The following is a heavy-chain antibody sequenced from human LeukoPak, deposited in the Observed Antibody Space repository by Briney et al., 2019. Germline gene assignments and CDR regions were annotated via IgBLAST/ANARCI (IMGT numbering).Heavy chain of an antibody. CDR3: QSRFLEWLLDY. CDR1: GGSISSNNYF. CDR2: IYDSGST. Sequence: PSETLSLTCTVSGGSISSNNYFWGWIRQPPGKGLEWIGSIYDSGSTYYNPSLKSRVTISVDTSKNQFSLKLNSVTAADTAMYYCQSRFLEWLLDYWGQGTLVIVSS. D-gene: IGHD3-3*01. V-gene: IGHV4-39*01. J-gene: IGHJ4*02.